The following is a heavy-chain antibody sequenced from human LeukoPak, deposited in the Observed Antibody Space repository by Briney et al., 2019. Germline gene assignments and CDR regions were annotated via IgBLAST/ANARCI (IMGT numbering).Heavy chain of an antibody. V-gene: IGHV4-59*01. CDR3: ARLRSGSTPPPPHYYYGLDV. CDR1: GGSINDFY. Sequence: PSETLSLTCTVSGGSINDFYWTWIRQPPGKGLEWIGYIFYSGGANSNPSLESRVTISVDTSKNQFSLKLSSVTAADTAAYYCARLRSGSTPPPPHYYYGLDVWGQGTTVIVSS. J-gene: IGHJ6*02. CDR2: IFYSGGA. D-gene: IGHD1-26*01.